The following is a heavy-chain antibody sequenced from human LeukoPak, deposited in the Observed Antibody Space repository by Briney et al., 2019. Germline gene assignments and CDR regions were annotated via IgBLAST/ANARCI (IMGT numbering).Heavy chain of an antibody. Sequence: SETLSLTCTVSGGSISSYYWSWIRQPAGKGLEWIGRIYTSGSTNYNPSLKSRVTMSVDTSKNQFSLKLSSVTAADTAVYYCARDPLVVPAAIEYCGMDVWGQGTTVTVSS. V-gene: IGHV4-4*07. D-gene: IGHD2-2*01. CDR1: GGSISSYY. CDR3: ARDPLVVPAAIEYCGMDV. CDR2: IYTSGST. J-gene: IGHJ6*02.